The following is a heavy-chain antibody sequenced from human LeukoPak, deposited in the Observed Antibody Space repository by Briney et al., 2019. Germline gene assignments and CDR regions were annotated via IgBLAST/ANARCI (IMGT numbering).Heavy chain of an antibody. CDR1: GFTFSTYE. CDR3: ARDLYGDYVGDYYYYGMDV. CDR2: ISASGKTT. D-gene: IGHD4-17*01. Sequence: GGSLRLSCAASGFTFSTYEMNFVRQAPGKGLEWISYISASGKTTIYADSVKGRFTISRDNSKNTLYPQMNSLRAEDTAVYYCARDLYGDYVGDYYYYGMDVWGQGTTVTVSS. J-gene: IGHJ6*02. V-gene: IGHV3-48*03.